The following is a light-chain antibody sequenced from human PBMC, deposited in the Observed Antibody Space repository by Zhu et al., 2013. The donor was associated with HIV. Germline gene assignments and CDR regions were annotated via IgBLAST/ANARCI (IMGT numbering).Light chain of an antibody. V-gene: IGLV1-44*01. CDR3: QSYDSSVSVPYV. Sequence: QSVLSQPPSASGTPGQWVDISCSGSSSNIGSHKVSWFQQLPGTAPKLLIHTDTQRPSGVPDRFSGSKFGTSASLAISGLQAEDEADYYCQSYDSSVSVPYVFGSGTKVTVL. CDR1: SSNIGSHK. J-gene: IGLJ1*01. CDR2: TDT.